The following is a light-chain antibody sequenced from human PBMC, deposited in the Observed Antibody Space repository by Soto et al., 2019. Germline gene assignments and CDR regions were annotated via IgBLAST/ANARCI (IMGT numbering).Light chain of an antibody. Sequence: QCALTQPASVSGSPGQSITISCTGTSSDVGSYNLVSWYQQHPGKAPKLMIYEVSKRPSGVSNRFSGSKSGNTASLTISGLQAEDEADYYCCSYAGSSSLVVGGGTQLTVL. CDR3: CSYAGSSSLV. CDR1: SSDVGSYNL. CDR2: EVS. V-gene: IGLV2-23*02. J-gene: IGLJ3*02.